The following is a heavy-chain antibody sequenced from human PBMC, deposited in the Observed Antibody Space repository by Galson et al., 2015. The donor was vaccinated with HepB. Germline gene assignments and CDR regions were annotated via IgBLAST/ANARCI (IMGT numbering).Heavy chain of an antibody. V-gene: IGHV2-70*01. J-gene: IGHJ3*02. CDR1: GFSLSTRGMC. Sequence: PALVKPTQTLTLTCTFSGFSLSTRGMCVSWIRQPPGKALEWLALIDWDDDKYYSTSLRTRLTISKDTSKNQVVLTMTNMDPVDTATYYCARTEVDSSGWYSDAFDIWGQGTMVTVSS. CDR2: IDWDDDK. D-gene: IGHD6-19*01. CDR3: ARTEVDSSGWYSDAFDI.